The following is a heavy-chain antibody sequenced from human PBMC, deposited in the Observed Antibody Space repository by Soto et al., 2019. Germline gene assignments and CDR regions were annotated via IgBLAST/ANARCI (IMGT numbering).Heavy chain of an antibody. CDR3: AREYCSSTSRSYYYYGMDV. Sequence: ASVKVSCKASGYTFTGYYMHWVRQAPGQGLEWMGWINPNSGGTNYAQKFQGWVTMTRDTSISTAYMELSRLRSDDTAVYYCAREYCSSTSRSYYYYGMDVCGQGSTVTVS. V-gene: IGHV1-2*04. CDR1: GYTFTGYY. CDR2: INPNSGGT. J-gene: IGHJ6*02. D-gene: IGHD2-2*01.